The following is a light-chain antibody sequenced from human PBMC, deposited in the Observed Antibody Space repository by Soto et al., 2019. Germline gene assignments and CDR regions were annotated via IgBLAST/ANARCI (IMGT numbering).Light chain of an antibody. J-gene: IGLJ1*01. Sequence: QSVLTQPPSASGTPGQGVTISCSGSTSNIGSNYVYWYQQLPGTAPKLLIYRNNQRPSGVPDRFSGSKSGTSASLAISGLRSDDDADYFCATWDDSLNGFYVFGTGKKVTV. V-gene: IGLV1-47*01. CDR3: ATWDDSLNGFYV. CDR2: RNN. CDR1: TSNIGSNY.